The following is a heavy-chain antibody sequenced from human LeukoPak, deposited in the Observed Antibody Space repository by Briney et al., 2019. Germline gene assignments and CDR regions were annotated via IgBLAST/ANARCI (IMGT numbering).Heavy chain of an antibody. D-gene: IGHD5-18*01. CDR1: GYSISSGYY. CDR3: ARDALDVDTAMDHFDY. J-gene: IGHJ4*02. V-gene: IGHV4-38-2*02. Sequence: SETLSLTCTVSGYSISSGYYWGWIRQPPGKGLEWIGSIYHSGSTYYNPSLKSRVTISVDTSKNQFSLKLSSVTAADTAVYYCARDALDVDTAMDHFDYWGQGTLVTVSS. CDR2: IYHSGST.